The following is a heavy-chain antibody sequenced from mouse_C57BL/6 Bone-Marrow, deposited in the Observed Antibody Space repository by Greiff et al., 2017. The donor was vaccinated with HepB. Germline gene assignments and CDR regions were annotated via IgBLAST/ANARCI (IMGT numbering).Heavy chain of an antibody. CDR1: GYSITSGYY. Sequence: ESGPGLVKPSQSLSLTCSVTGYSITSGYYWNWIRQFPGNKLEWMGYISYDGSNNYNPSLKNRISITRDTSKNQFFLKLNSVTTEDTATYYCAREGLRGGAYWGQGTLVTVSA. CDR3: AREGLRGGAY. J-gene: IGHJ3*01. D-gene: IGHD1-1*01. CDR2: ISYDGSN. V-gene: IGHV3-6*01.